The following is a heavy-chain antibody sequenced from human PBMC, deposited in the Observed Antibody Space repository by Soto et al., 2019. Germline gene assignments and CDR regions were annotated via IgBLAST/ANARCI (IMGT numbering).Heavy chain of an antibody. D-gene: IGHD2-21*02. CDR3: ARAHCGGDCYSGVDY. CDR2: INPNSGGT. V-gene: IGHV1-2*04. CDR1: GYTFTGYY. Sequence: QVQLVQSGAEVKKPGASVEVSCKASGYTFTGYYMHWVRQDPGQGLEWMGWINPNSGGTNYAQKFQGWVTMTRDTSISTAYMELSRLRSDDTAVYYCARAHCGGDCYSGVDYWGQGTLVTVSS. J-gene: IGHJ4*02.